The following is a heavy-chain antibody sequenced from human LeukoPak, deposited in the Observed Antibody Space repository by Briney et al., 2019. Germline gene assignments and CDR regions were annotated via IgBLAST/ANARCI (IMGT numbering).Heavy chain of an antibody. CDR2: INPNSGGA. D-gene: IGHD2/OR15-2a*01. J-gene: IGHJ3*01. Sequence: ASVKVSCKASGYTFTGYYIHWVRQAPGQGLEWMGWINPNSGGATYAQKFQGRVTVTRDTSISTAYLELSSLSSDDTAVYYCARDKIASDDTFDVWGQGTMVTVSS. V-gene: IGHV1-2*02. CDR1: GYTFTGYY. CDR3: ARDKIASDDTFDV.